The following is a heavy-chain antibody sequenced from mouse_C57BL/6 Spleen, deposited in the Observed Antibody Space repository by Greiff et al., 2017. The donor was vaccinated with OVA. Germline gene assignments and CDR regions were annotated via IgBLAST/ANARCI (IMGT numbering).Heavy chain of an antibody. D-gene: IGHD3-2*02. CDR3: ARDTDSSGYGGFAY. V-gene: IGHV5-16*01. CDR2: INYDGSST. Sequence: DVQLVESEGGLVQPGSSMKLSCTASGFTFSDYYMAWVRQVPEKGLEWVANINYDGSSTYYLDSLKSRFIISRDNAKNILYLQMSSLKSEDTATYYCARDTDSSGYGGFAYWGQGTLVTVSA. J-gene: IGHJ3*01. CDR1: GFTFSDYY.